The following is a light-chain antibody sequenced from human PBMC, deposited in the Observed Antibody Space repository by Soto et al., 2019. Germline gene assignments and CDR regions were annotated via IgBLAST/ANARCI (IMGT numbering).Light chain of an antibody. Sequence: DIQMTQSPSSLSASVGDRVTITCRASENIRTYLNWYQQQPGKAPKLLMFAASTLQSGIPSRFSGSGSGTYFIFTITSLQPEDFATYFCQQSYNSPPTFGQGTK. CDR2: AAS. V-gene: IGKV1-39*01. J-gene: IGKJ1*01. CDR3: QQSYNSPPT. CDR1: ENIRTY.